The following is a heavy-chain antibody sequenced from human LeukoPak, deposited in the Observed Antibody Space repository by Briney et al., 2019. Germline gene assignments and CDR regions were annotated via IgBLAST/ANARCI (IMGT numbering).Heavy chain of an antibody. V-gene: IGHV3-23*01. D-gene: IGHD3-22*01. Sequence: GGSLRLSCAASGFTFSSYAMSWVRQAPGKGLEWVSAISGSGGSTYYADSVKGRFTISRDNSKNTLYLQMNSLRAEDTAVYYCAKDGDYYDSSGYYLAFDYWGQGTLVTVSS. CDR3: AKDGDYYDSSGYYLAFDY. J-gene: IGHJ4*02. CDR2: ISGSGGST. CDR1: GFTFSSYA.